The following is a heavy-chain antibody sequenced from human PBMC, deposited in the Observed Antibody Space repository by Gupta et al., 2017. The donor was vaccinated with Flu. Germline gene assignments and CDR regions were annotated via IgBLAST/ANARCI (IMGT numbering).Heavy chain of an antibody. Sequence: EVQPVESGGGLVDPGGSLRLSCAASGFTFSSYWMSWVRQAPGKGLEWVANINQDGSEKNYVDSAKGRFTISRDNAKNSLYLQMNGLRAEDTAVYYCASCSGSSCYRSDYWGQGTLVTVSS. CDR3: ASCSGSSCYRSDY. CDR2: INQDGSEK. CDR1: GFTFSSYW. J-gene: IGHJ4*02. D-gene: IGHD2-15*01. V-gene: IGHV3-7*01.